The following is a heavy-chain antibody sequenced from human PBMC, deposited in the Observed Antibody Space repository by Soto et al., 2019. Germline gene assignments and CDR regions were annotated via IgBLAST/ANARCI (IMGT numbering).Heavy chain of an antibody. J-gene: IGHJ4*02. V-gene: IGHV3-23*01. Sequence: PGRSRTLSCAASGLSSSDYAMTWVRKAPGKGLEWVSTIVDNVGITLYADTVKGPFTSSRDNSKKPLYLQMNSLRAEETAVYHCAKGLVPAAKTSLNGYWGQGTLVSVSP. D-gene: IGHD2-2*01. CDR1: GLSSSDYA. CDR2: IVDNVGIT. CDR3: AKGLVPAAKTSLNGY.